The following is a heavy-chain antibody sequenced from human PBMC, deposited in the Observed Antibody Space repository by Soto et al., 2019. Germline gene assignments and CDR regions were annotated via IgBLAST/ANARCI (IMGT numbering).Heavy chain of an antibody. CDR1: GYTFTGYY. Sequence: ASVKVSCKASGYTFTGYYMHWVRQAPGQGLEWMGWINPNSGGTNYAQKFQGWVTMNRDTSISTAYMELSRLRSDDTAVYYCARGIAVAGSILYYYYGMDVWGQGTTVTVSS. CDR2: INPNSGGT. V-gene: IGHV1-2*04. CDR3: ARGIAVAGSILYYYYGMDV. J-gene: IGHJ6*02. D-gene: IGHD6-19*01.